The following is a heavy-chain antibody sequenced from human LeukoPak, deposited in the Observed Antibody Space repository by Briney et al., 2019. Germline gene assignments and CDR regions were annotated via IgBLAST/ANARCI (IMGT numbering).Heavy chain of an antibody. D-gene: IGHD4-17*01. J-gene: IGHJ4*02. CDR3: AKDLHVRSSSTVTTGGVDS. V-gene: IGHV3-23*01. CDR2: ISNSAGNA. Sequence: PGGSLRLSCVASGFTFSSYAMSWVRKTPGKGLDWVSVISNSAGNAYYADSVKGRFTISRDNSKNTLYLQMNSLRAEDTAVYYCAKDLHVRSSSTVTTGGVDSWGQGTLVTVSS. CDR1: GFTFSSYA.